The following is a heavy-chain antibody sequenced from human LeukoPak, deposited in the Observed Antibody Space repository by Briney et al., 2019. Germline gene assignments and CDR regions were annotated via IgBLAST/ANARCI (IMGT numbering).Heavy chain of an antibody. V-gene: IGHV4-61*02. Sequence: SETLSLTCTVSGGSISSGSYYWSWIRQPAGKGLEWIGRIYTSGSTNYNPSLKSRVTISVDTSKNQFSLKLSSVTAADTAVYYCARDPPYYYGSGSWWFDPWGQGTLVTVSS. D-gene: IGHD3-10*01. CDR2: IYTSGST. CDR1: GGSISSGSYY. CDR3: ARDPPYYYGSGSWWFDP. J-gene: IGHJ5*02.